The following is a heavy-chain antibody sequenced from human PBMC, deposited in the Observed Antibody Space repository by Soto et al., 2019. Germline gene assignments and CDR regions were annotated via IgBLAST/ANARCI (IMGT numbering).Heavy chain of an antibody. J-gene: IGHJ6*02. V-gene: IGHV3-11*01. CDR3: ARAPYFGSGTYYYYALDV. CDR1: GLTFSDHY. D-gene: IGHD3-10*01. CDR2: ISSSAGTI. Sequence: QVQLVESGGGLVKPGGSLRLSCAASGLTFSDHYMTWIRQAPGKGLEWISYISSSAGTIYYADSVKGRFTISRDNAQNLLYLQMTNLGAEDTAVYYCARAPYFGSGTYYYYALDVWGQGTTVTVSS.